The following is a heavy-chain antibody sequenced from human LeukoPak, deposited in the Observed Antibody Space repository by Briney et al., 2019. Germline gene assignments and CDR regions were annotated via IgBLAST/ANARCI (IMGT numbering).Heavy chain of an antibody. CDR3: ARDRDGTGNYPLDY. Sequence: GGSLRLSCAASGFTLSSYSMNWVRQAPGKVLEWVSSISSSSSYIYYADSVKGRFTISRDNSKNTLYLKMNSLRADDTAVYYCARDRDGTGNYPLDYWGQGTLVIVSS. J-gene: IGHJ4*02. V-gene: IGHV3-21*04. CDR2: ISSSSSYI. CDR1: GFTLSSYS. D-gene: IGHD3-10*01.